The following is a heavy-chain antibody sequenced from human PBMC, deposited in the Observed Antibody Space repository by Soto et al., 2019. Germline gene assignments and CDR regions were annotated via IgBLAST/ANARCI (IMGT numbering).Heavy chain of an antibody. V-gene: IGHV3-48*02. CDR2: ISSSSITI. CDR3: ARTGSRSSGYYRDAFDI. CDR1: AFTFSTCS. Sequence: EVQLVESGGGWVQPGGSLRLSCAASAFTFSTCSMNWVRQAPGKGLEWVSYISSSSITIYYADSVKGRFTISRDNAKNSLYLQMNSLRDEDTAVYYCARTGSRSSGYYRDAFDIWGQGTMVTVSS. J-gene: IGHJ3*02. D-gene: IGHD3-22*01.